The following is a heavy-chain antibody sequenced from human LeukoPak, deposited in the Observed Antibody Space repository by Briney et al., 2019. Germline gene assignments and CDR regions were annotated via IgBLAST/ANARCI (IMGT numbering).Heavy chain of an antibody. Sequence: GGSLRLSCAASGFTFRNYGMHWVRQSPDKGLEWVAAIWYDGSKRLYADSVKGRFTISRDDSENALYLQMNGLRAEDTALYYCARDYCSTSFCYDNWGQGTLVTVSS. CDR2: IWYDGSKR. CDR3: ARDYCSTSFCYDN. CDR1: GFTFRNYG. D-gene: IGHD2-2*01. V-gene: IGHV3-33*01. J-gene: IGHJ4*02.